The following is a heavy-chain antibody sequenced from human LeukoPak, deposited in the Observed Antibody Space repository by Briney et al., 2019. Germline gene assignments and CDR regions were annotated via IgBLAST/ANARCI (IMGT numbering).Heavy chain of an antibody. Sequence: GGSLRLSCAASGFTFSSYAMSWVRQAPGKGLEWVSAISGSGGSTYYADSVKGRFTISRDNSKNTLYLQMDSLRAEDTAVYYCAKRQQQLVHDYYFDYWGQGTLVTVSS. CDR2: ISGSGGST. D-gene: IGHD6-13*01. CDR1: GFTFSSYA. CDR3: AKRQQQLVHDYYFDY. V-gene: IGHV3-23*01. J-gene: IGHJ4*02.